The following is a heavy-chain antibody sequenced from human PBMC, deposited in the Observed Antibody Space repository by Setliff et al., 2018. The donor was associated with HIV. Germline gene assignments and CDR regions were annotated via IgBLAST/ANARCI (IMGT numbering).Heavy chain of an antibody. CDR3: AKGKDYGNSYFDN. CDR1: GFTFRSYS. Sequence: GGSLRLSCAASGFTFRSYSMHGVRQAPGKGLEWVAVIWYDGTNKYYADSVKGRFTISRDSSKNTLFLQMNSLRTEDTAVYYCAKGKDYGNSYFDNWGQGTLVTVSS. CDR2: IWYDGTNK. V-gene: IGHV3-30*02. D-gene: IGHD3-10*01. J-gene: IGHJ4*01.